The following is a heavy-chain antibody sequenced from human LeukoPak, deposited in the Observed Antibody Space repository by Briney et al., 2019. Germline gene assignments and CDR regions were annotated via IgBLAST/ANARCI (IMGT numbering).Heavy chain of an antibody. CDR2: INPNSGGT. CDR3: ARVALRYSSGWYYFDY. Sequence: ASVKASCKASGYTFTGYYMHWVRQAPGQGLEWMGWINPNSGGTNYAQKFQGRVTMTRDTSISTAYMELSRLRSDDTAVYYCARVALRYSSGWYYFDYWGQGTLVTVSS. J-gene: IGHJ4*02. D-gene: IGHD6-19*01. V-gene: IGHV1-2*02. CDR1: GYTFTGYY.